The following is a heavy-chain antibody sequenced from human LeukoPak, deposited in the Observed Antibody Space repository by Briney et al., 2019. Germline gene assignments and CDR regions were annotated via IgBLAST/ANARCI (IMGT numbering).Heavy chain of an antibody. CDR3: ARLGSSSWYLGAFDI. J-gene: IGHJ3*02. CDR2: ISAYNGNT. V-gene: IGHV1-18*01. D-gene: IGHD6-13*01. Sequence: GASGKVSCKASGYTFTSYGISWVRQAPGQGLEWMGWISAYNGNTNYAQKLQGRVTMTTDTSTSTAYMELRSLRSDDTAVYYCARLGSSSWYLGAFDIWGQGTMVTVSS. CDR1: GYTFTSYG.